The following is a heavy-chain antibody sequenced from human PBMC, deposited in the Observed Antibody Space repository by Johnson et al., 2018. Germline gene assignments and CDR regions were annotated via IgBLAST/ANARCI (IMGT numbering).Heavy chain of an antibody. V-gene: IGHV1-8*01. CDR2: MNPNSGNT. CDR3: ARLVALPDFYYGMDV. CDR1: GYTFTRYE. Sequence: QVQLLESGAEVREPGASVKVSCKASGYTFTRYEINWVRQATGQGLAWMGWMNPNSGNTDYAQNFQDRVPMTRNSSITTAYMELSSLRSEDTAVYYCARLVALPDFYYGMDVWGQGTTVTVSS. D-gene: IGHD2-21*01. J-gene: IGHJ6*02.